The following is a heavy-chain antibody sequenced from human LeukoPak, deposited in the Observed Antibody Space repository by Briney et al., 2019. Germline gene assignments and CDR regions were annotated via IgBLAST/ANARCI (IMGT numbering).Heavy chain of an antibody. Sequence: QAGGSLRLSCAASGLTFSGSAMHWVRQASGKGVEWVGRIRRKDNNYATAYAASVKGRFTISRDDSKNTAYLQMNSLKTEDAAVYYCTLVGATGYWGQGTLVTVSS. CDR1: GLTFSGSA. CDR2: IRRKDNNYAT. D-gene: IGHD1-26*01. CDR3: TLVGATGY. V-gene: IGHV3-73*01. J-gene: IGHJ4*02.